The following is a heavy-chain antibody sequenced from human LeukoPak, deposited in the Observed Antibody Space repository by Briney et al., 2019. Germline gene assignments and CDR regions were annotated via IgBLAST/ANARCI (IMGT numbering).Heavy chain of an antibody. CDR2: IKGDESAK. D-gene: IGHD1-26*01. Sequence: GGSLRLSCEASGFTFSTYWMAWVRQAPGKGLEWVANIKGDESAKHQADSVKGRFTISRDNAQNSVYLQMSSLRGEDTAVYYCARDVGGSLDYWGQGTLVTVSS. V-gene: IGHV3-7*01. J-gene: IGHJ4*02. CDR3: ARDVGGSLDY. CDR1: GFTFSTYW.